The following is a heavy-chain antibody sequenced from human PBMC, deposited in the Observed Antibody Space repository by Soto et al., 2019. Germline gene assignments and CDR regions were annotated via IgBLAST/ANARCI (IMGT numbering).Heavy chain of an antibody. V-gene: IGHV5-51*01. CDR1: GYTFTNYW. CDR3: AASIFYYGMDA. Sequence: GESLKISCKGSGYTFTNYWIGWVRQMPGKGLEWMGIIYPGDSDTKYNPSFQGQVTISADKSITTTCLQWSSLKASDTAIYYCAASIFYYGMDAWGQGTTVTVSS. J-gene: IGHJ6*02. CDR2: IYPGDSDT.